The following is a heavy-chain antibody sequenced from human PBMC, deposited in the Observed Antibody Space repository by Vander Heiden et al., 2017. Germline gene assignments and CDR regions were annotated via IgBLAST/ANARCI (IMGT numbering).Heavy chain of an antibody. CDR3: ARQPAAIFYFDY. CDR2: IIPIFGTA. J-gene: IGHJ4*02. V-gene: IGHV1-69*01. Sequence: QVQLVQSRAEGKKPGSSVKVSCKASGGTFSSYAISWVRQAPGQGLEWMGGIIPIFGTANYAQKFQGRVTITADESTSTAYMELSSLRSEDTAVYYCARQPAAIFYFDYWGQGTLVTVSS. CDR1: GGTFSSYA. D-gene: IGHD2-2*02.